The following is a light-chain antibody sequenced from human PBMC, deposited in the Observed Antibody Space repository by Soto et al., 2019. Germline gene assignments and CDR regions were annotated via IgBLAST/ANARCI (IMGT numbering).Light chain of an antibody. Sequence: EIVMTQSTATLPVSPGERATLSCRASQSVSSDLAWYQQKPGQPPRLLIYRTSIRATGIPARFSGSGSGTEFTLTISSMQSEDFAVYYCQQYYNWLTFGGGTKVEIK. CDR1: QSVSSD. J-gene: IGKJ4*01. V-gene: IGKV3-15*01. CDR3: QQYYNWLT. CDR2: RTS.